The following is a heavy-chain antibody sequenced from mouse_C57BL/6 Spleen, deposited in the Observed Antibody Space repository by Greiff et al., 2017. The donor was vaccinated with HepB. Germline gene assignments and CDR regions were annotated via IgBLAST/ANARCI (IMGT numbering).Heavy chain of an antibody. Sequence: EVQLQQSGPELVKPGASVKISCKASGYAFTDYYMNWVKQSHGKSLEWIGDINPNNGGTSYNQKFKGKATLTVDKSSSTAYMELRSLTSEDSAVYYCARSFYDYDDYWYFDVWGTGTTVTVSS. CDR3: ARSFYDYDDYWYFDV. D-gene: IGHD2-4*01. CDR1: GYAFTDYY. V-gene: IGHV1-26*01. J-gene: IGHJ1*03. CDR2: INPNNGGT.